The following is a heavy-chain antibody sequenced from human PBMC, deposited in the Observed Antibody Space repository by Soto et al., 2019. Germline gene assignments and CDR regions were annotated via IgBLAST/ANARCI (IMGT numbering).Heavy chain of an antibody. CDR3: ARGRIVVVPTATPNWFDP. V-gene: IGHV1-3*01. CDR1: GYTFTSYA. J-gene: IGHJ5*02. CDR2: INAGNGNT. Sequence: ASVKVSCKASGYTFTSYAMHWVRQAPGQRLEWMGWINAGNGNTKYSQKFQGRVTITRDTSASTAYMELSSLRSEDTAVYYCARGRIVVVPTATPNWFDPWGQGTLVTVSS. D-gene: IGHD2-2*01.